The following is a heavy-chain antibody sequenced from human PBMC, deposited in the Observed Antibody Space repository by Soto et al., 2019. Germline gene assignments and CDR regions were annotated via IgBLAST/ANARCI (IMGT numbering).Heavy chain of an antibody. CDR3: ARDEGGATLDY. CDR1: GDTFTSYA. CDR2: INAGNGNT. V-gene: IGHV1-3*01. D-gene: IGHD1-26*01. J-gene: IGHJ4*02. Sequence: ASVKVSCKAAGDTFTSYAMHWVRQAPGQRLEWMGWINAGNGNTKYSQKFQGRVTITRDTSASTAYMELSSLRSEDTAVYYCARDEGGATLDYWGQGTLVTVSS.